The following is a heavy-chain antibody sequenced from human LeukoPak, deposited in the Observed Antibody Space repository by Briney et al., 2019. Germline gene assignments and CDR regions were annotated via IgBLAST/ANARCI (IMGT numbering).Heavy chain of an antibody. CDR3: ARTPRGSYRYTIDY. D-gene: IGHD3-16*02. J-gene: IGHJ4*02. V-gene: IGHV4-4*09. CDR1: GGSISSYY. Sequence: SETLSLTCTVSGGSISSYYWSWIRQPPGKGLEWIGYIYTSGSANYNPSLKSRVTISVDTSKNQFSLKLSSVTAADTAVYYCARTPRGSYRYTIDYWGQGTLVTVSS. CDR2: IYTSGSA.